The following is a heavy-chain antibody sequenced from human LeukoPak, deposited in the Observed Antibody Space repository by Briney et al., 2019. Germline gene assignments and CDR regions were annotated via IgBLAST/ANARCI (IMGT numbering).Heavy chain of an antibody. D-gene: IGHD3-3*01. CDR2: INWNGGST. CDR3: ASDDPSVYDFWSGYYED. V-gene: IGHV3-20*04. Sequence: GGSLRLSCAASGFTFDDYGMSWVRQAPGKGLEWVSGINWNGGSTGYADSVKGRFTISRDNAKNSLYLQMNSLRAEETALYYCASDDPSVYDFWSGYYEDWGQGTLVTVSS. J-gene: IGHJ4*02. CDR1: GFTFDDYG.